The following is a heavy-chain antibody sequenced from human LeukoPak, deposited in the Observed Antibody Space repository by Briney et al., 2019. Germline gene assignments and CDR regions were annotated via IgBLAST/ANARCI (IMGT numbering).Heavy chain of an antibody. CDR2: INHSGST. Sequence: SETLSLTCAVYGGSFSGYYWGWIRQPPGKGLEWIGEINHSGSTNYNPSLKSRVTISVDTSKNQFSLKLSSVTAADTAVYYCARDDGIAARPFDHWGQGTLVTISS. CDR3: ARDDGIAARPFDH. D-gene: IGHD6-6*01. J-gene: IGHJ4*02. CDR1: GGSFSGYY. V-gene: IGHV4-34*01.